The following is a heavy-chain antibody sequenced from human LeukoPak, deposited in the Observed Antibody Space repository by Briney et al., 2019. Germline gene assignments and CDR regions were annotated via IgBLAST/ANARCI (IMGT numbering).Heavy chain of an antibody. D-gene: IGHD2-2*01. CDR1: GFTFSSYA. V-gene: IGHV3-23*01. Sequence: GGSLRLSCAASGFTFSSYAMNWVRQAPGKGLEWVSVMSGSGGSTYYADSVKGRFTISRDNSKDTLYLQMNSLRAEDTAVYYCAKAGCTSATCYVNCWGQGTLVTVSS. J-gene: IGHJ4*02. CDR3: AKAGCTSATCYVNC. CDR2: MSGSGGST.